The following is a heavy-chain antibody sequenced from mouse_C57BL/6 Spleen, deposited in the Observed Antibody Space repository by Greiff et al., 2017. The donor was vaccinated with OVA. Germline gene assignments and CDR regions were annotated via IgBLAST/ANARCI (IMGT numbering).Heavy chain of an antibody. CDR3: ARRTVATGYYFDY. D-gene: IGHD1-1*02. J-gene: IGHJ2*01. V-gene: IGHV1-69*01. CDR2: IDPSDSYT. Sequence: QVQLQQPGAELVMPGASVKLSCKASGYTFTSYWMHWVKQRPGQGLEWIGEIDPSDSYTNYNQKFKDKATLTVDKSSSTAYMQLSSLTSEDSAVYYCARRTVATGYYFDYWGQGTTLTVSS. CDR1: GYTFTSYW.